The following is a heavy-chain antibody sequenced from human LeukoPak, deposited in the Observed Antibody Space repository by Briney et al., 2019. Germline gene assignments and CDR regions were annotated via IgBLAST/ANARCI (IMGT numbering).Heavy chain of an antibody. CDR3: GKEYYGPSGGIDY. J-gene: IGHJ4*02. CDR2: IWYDGSNR. V-gene: IGHV3-33*06. CDR1: GFTFSNYG. Sequence: GGSLRLSCAASGFTFSNYGMHWVRQAPGKGLEWVAVIWYDGSNRYYADSVKGRFTISRDNSKNTLYLQMNSLRAEDTAVYYCGKEYYGPSGGIDYWGQGTLVTVSS. D-gene: IGHD3-10*01.